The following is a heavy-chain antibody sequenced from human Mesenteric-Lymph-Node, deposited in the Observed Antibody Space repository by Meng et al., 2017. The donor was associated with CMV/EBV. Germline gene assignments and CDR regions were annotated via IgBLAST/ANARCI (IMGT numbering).Heavy chain of an antibody. CDR3: ARDTPGEDKWD. CDR2: INPNSGGT. V-gene: IGHV1-2*02. D-gene: IGHD2-15*01. Sequence: ASVKVSCKASGYTFTSYGISWVRQAPGQGLEWMGWINPNSGGTNYAQKFQDRVTVTRDTSTTTVYLGLTSLTTDDTAVYYCARDTPGEDKWDWGQGTLVTVSS. CDR1: GYTFTSYG. J-gene: IGHJ4*02.